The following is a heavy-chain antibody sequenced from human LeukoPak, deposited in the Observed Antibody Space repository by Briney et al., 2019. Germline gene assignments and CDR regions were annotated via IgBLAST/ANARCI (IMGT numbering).Heavy chain of an antibody. CDR1: GGTFSSYA. Sequence: SVKVSCKASGGTFSSYAISWVRQAPGQGLEWMGGIIPIFGTANYAQKFQGRVTITADESTSTAYMELSSLRSDDTAVYYCARDLDYYGSGSYGDWGQGTLVTVSS. D-gene: IGHD3-10*01. J-gene: IGHJ4*02. CDR2: IIPIFGTA. V-gene: IGHV1-69*13. CDR3: ARDLDYYGSGSYGD.